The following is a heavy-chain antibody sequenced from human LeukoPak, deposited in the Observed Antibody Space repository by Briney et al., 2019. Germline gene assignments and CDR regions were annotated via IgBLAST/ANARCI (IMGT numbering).Heavy chain of an antibody. J-gene: IGHJ4*02. V-gene: IGHV4-59*08. Sequence: SETLSLTCTVSSGSISSYYWSWIGQPPGKGLEWIGYIYYSGSTNYNPSLKSRVTISVDTSRNQLSLKLRSVTAAGTAVYYCSRHSRVRYDFYYWGQGTLVTVSS. D-gene: IGHD6-19*01. CDR2: IYYSGST. CDR1: SGSISSYY. CDR3: SRHSRVRYDFYY.